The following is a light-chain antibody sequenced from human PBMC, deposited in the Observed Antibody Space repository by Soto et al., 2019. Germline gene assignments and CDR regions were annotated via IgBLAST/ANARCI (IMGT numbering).Light chain of an antibody. J-gene: IGKJ5*01. V-gene: IGKV3-11*01. CDR3: QQRHMWPIT. Sequence: EIVLTQSPATLSVSPGERATLSCMASQSFRGLLAWYQQKPGQAPRLLIYDAYNRATGIPPRFSGSGSGTDFTLTISSLEPEDSAVYYCQQRHMWPITFGQGTRLEI. CDR1: QSFRGL. CDR2: DAY.